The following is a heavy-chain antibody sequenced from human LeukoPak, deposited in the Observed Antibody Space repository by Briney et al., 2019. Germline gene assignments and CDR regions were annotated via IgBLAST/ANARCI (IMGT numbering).Heavy chain of an antibody. J-gene: IGHJ4*02. V-gene: IGHV1-8*01. CDR2: MNPNSGNT. Sequence: ASVKVSCKASGYTFTSYDINWVRQATGQGLEWMGWMNPNSGNTGYAQKFQGRVTMTRNTSISTAYMELSSLRSEDTAVYYCARGGDILTGYSSDYWGQGTLVTVSS. CDR3: ARGGDILTGYSSDY. CDR1: GYTFTSYD. D-gene: IGHD3-9*01.